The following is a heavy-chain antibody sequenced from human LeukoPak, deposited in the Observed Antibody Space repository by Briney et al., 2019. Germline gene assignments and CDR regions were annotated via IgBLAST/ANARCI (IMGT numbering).Heavy chain of an antibody. Sequence: SETLSLTCTVSGGSISSYYWSWIRQPAGKGLEWIGRIYTSGSTNYNPSLKSRVTMSVDTSKNQFSLKLSSVTAADTAVYYCARDRGGSGTQCYYYGMDVWGQGTTVTVSS. CDR1: GGSISSYY. V-gene: IGHV4-4*07. J-gene: IGHJ6*02. CDR2: IYTSGST. D-gene: IGHD3-10*01. CDR3: ARDRGGSGTQCYYYGMDV.